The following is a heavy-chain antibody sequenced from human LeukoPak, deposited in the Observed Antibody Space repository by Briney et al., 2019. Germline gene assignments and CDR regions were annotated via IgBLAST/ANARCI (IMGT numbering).Heavy chain of an antibody. D-gene: IGHD3-3*01. J-gene: IGHJ4*02. CDR2: ISYDGSNK. CDR1: GFTFSSYA. V-gene: IGHV3-30-3*01. CDR3: AREDYDFWSGYPYFDY. Sequence: AGGSLRLSCAASGFTFSSYAMHWVRQAPGKGLEWVAVISYDGSNKYYADSVKGRFTISRDNSKNTLYLQMNSLRAEDTAVYYCAREDYDFWSGYPYFDYWGQGTLVTVSS.